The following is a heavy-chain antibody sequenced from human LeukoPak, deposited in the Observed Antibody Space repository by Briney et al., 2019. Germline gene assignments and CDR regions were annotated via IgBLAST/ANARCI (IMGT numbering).Heavy chain of an antibody. J-gene: IGHJ4*02. CDR3: ARAIVGASGYYFDY. Sequence: SETLSLTCTVSGASISNDYWSWIRQPPGEGLEWVGYIYYSGSTNYNPSLKSRVTISVDTSKNQFSLKLSSVTAADTAVYYCARAIVGASGYYFDYWGQGTLVTVSS. CDR2: IYYSGST. V-gene: IGHV4-59*08. D-gene: IGHD1-26*01. CDR1: GASISNDY.